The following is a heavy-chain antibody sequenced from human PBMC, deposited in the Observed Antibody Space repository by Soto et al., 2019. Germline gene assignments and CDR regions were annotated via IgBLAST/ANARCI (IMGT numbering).Heavy chain of an antibody. J-gene: IGHJ6*03. CDR1: GFTVSSNY. V-gene: IGHV3-53*04. D-gene: IGHD6-13*01. CDR2: IYSGGST. Sequence: GGSLRLSCAASGFTVSSNYMSWVRQAPGKGLEWVSVIYSGGSTYYADSVKGRFTISRHNSKNTLYLQMNSLRAEDTAVYYCARENRGSSLPYYMDVWGKGTTVTVSS. CDR3: ARENRGSSLPYYMDV.